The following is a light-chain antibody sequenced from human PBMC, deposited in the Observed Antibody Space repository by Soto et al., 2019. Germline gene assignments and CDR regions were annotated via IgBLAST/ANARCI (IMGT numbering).Light chain of an antibody. CDR2: DAS. Sequence: AIQLTQSPSSLSASIGDRVTITCRASQGISSALAWYQQKPGKAPKLLIYDASTLEGGVPSRFSGSGSGTDFTLTITSLQPEDFATYYCQRFLNYPLTFGGGTKVEIK. J-gene: IGKJ4*01. V-gene: IGKV1D-13*01. CDR3: QRFLNYPLT. CDR1: QGISSA.